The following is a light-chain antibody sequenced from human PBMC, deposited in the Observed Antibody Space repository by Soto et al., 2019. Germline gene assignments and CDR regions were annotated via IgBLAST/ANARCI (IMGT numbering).Light chain of an antibody. CDR3: SSYTSSSPL. V-gene: IGLV2-14*01. CDR2: DVS. CDR1: SSDVGGYNY. Sequence: QSVLTQPASVSGSPGQSITISCTGTSSDVGGYNYVSWYRQHPGKAPKLMIYDVSNRPSGVSNRFSGSKSGNTASLTISGLQAEDEADYYCSSYTSSSPLFGTGTRSPS. J-gene: IGLJ1*01.